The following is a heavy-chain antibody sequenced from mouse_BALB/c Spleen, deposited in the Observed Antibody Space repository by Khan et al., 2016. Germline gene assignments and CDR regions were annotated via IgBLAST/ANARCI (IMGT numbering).Heavy chain of an antibody. CDR3: ARERALLHFAY. J-gene: IGHJ3*01. CDR1: GYSFTGYY. D-gene: IGHD1-2*01. CDR2: VNPNNGGT. V-gene: IGHV1-26*01. Sequence: VQLQQSGPDLVQPGASVKISCKASGYSFTGYYMHWVKQSHGKSLEWIGRVNPNNGGTSYNQKFKGKAILTVDKSSSTAYMELRSLTSEDSAVYYCARERALLHFAYWGQGTLVTVSA.